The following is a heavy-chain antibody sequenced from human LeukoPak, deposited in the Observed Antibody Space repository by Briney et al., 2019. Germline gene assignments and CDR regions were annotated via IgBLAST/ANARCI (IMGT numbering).Heavy chain of an antibody. Sequence: KPSETLSLTCAVSGGSISSNNWWSWVRQPPGKGLEWIGEIFHSGSTNYNPSLKSRVTISVDKSKNQFSLKLNSVTAADTAVYYCARAEPRGSVWYPYWGQETLVTVSS. CDR3: ARAEPRGSVWYPY. J-gene: IGHJ4*02. V-gene: IGHV4-4*02. D-gene: IGHD6-13*01. CDR1: GGSISSNNW. CDR2: IFHSGST.